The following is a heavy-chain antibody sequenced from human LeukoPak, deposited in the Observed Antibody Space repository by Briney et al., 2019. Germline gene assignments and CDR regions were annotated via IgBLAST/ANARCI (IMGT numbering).Heavy chain of an antibody. CDR2: IWNDGSNK. CDR1: GFTFSIYG. D-gene: IGHD3-10*01. Sequence: GGSLRLSCAASGFTFSIYGMHWVRQAPGKGLEWVAVIWNDGSNKYYADSVKGRFTISRDNSKNTLYLQMNSLRAEDTAVYSCARASGPFDYWGQGALVTVSS. V-gene: IGHV3-33*01. J-gene: IGHJ4*02. CDR3: ARASGPFDY.